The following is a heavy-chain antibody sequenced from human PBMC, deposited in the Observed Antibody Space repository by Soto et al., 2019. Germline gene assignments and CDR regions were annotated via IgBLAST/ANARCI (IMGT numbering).Heavy chain of an antibody. V-gene: IGHV1-69*01. CDR2: IIPIFGTT. J-gene: IGHJ6*02. CDR1: GGTFGSNG. Sequence: QVQLVQSGAEVKKPGSSVKVSCKASGGTFGSNGITWARQAPGQGIEWMGGIIPIFGTTNYAQKFPGRVTITADESTSTAYMELSSLSSEDTAVYYCARGTAYSGSALHYKYYYGMDVWGQGTTVTVSS. CDR3: ARGTAYSGSALHYKYYYGMDV. D-gene: IGHD5-12*01.